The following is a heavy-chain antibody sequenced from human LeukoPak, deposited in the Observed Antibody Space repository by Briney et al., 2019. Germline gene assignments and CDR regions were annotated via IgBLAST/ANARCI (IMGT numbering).Heavy chain of an antibody. Sequence: PSETLSLTCAVYGGSFSGYYWSWIRQPPGKGLEWIGEINHSGSTNYNPSLKSRVTISVDTPKNQFSLKLSSVTAADTAVYYCARQPLMVATSWFDPWGQGTLVTVSS. J-gene: IGHJ5*02. D-gene: IGHD2-8*01. CDR2: INHSGST. V-gene: IGHV4-34*01. CDR1: GGSFSGYY. CDR3: ARQPLMVATSWFDP.